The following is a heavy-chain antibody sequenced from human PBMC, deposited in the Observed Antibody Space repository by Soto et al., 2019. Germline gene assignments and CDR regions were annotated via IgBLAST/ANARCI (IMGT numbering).Heavy chain of an antibody. J-gene: IGHJ4*02. V-gene: IGHV1-18*01. Sequence: ASVKVSCKASGYTFINYVISWVRQAPGQGLEWMGWISAYNSNTNYAQKLQGRVTMTTDTSTSTAYKDQRSLRSDDTAGYYCARYQDGDGRDYWGQGTLVTVSS. CDR3: ARYQDGDGRDY. CDR1: GYTFINYV. CDR2: ISAYNSNT. D-gene: IGHD4-17*01.